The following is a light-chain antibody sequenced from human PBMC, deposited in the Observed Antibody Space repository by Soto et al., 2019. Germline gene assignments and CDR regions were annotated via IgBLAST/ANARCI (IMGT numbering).Light chain of an antibody. J-gene: IGKJ4*01. CDR1: QKIHNF. CDR3: QQSYTTPLA. CDR2: LAS. Sequence: DIQMTQSPSSLSASLGDRVTVTCRASQKIHNFVSWYQQKPGQAPKLLIFLASTLESGVPSRFGGSGSGTDFTLTISSLQPEDFGTYYCQQSYTTPLAFGGGTKVEIK. V-gene: IGKV1-39*01.